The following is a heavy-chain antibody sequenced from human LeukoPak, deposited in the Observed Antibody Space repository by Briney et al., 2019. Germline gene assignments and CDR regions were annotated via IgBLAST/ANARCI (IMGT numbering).Heavy chain of an antibody. D-gene: IGHD3-10*01. V-gene: IGHV3-69-1*01. CDR3: AREPMVRGVIPYYYYYMDV. J-gene: IGHJ6*03. CDR1: GFTFINAY. CDR2: ISSSSYI. Sequence: GGSLRLSCAASGFTFINAYMSWVRQAPGKGLEWVSSISSSSYIYYADSVKGRFTISRDNAKNSLYLQMNSLRAEDTAVYYCAREPMVRGVIPYYYYYMDVWGKGTTVTVSS.